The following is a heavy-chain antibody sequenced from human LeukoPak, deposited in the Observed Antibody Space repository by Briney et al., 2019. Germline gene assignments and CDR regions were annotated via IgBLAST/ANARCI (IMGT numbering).Heavy chain of an antibody. CDR2: IYYSGST. CDR3: ARENNYFDY. V-gene: IGHV4-59*01. CDR1: GDSISSYY. Sequence: PSETLSLTCTVSGDSISSYYWTWIRQPPGKGLEWIGYIYYSGSTNYNPSLKSRVTISVDTSENQFSLKLNSVTAADTAVYYCARENNYFDYWGQGTLVTVSS. J-gene: IGHJ4*02.